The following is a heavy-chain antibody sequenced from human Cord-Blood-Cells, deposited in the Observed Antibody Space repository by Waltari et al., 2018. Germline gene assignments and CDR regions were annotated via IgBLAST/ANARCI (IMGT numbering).Heavy chain of an antibody. CDR1: GGSFSGYY. J-gene: IGHJ4*02. D-gene: IGHD2-2*01. CDR2: IHHSGST. Sequence: QVQLQQWGAGLFKPSAPLSLTCAVYGGSFSGYYWSWLRQPPGKGLEWIGEIHHSGSTNYNPSLKSRVTISVDTSKNQFSLKLSSVTAADTAVYYCARVSLASPAAIYFDYWGQGTLVTVSS. CDR3: ARVSLASPAAIYFDY. V-gene: IGHV4-34*01.